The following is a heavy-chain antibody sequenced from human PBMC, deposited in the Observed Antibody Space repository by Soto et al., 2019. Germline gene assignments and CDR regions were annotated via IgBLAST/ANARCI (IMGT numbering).Heavy chain of an antibody. CDR1: GFTFSSYT. CDR3: AKEFPGGPLAS. J-gene: IGHJ4*02. Sequence: VQLVESGGGLVQPGGSLRLSCAASGFTFSSYTMNWVRQAPGKGLEWVSYISSISSTIYYADSVKGRFTISRDNAKNSFYRKMNSRRDEDPAFYYWAKEFPGGPLASGGKGTRATFP. D-gene: IGHD3-16*01. CDR2: ISSISSTI. V-gene: IGHV3-48*02.